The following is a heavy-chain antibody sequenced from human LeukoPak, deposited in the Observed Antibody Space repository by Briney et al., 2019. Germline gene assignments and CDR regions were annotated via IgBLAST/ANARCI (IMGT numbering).Heavy chain of an antibody. CDR1: GYTLTGYY. CDR2: INPNSGGT. CDR3: ARDYACDPTAFYDY. J-gene: IGHJ4*02. V-gene: IGHV1-2*02. D-gene: IGHD2-21*02. Sequence: ASVKVSCKASGYTLTGYYMHWVRQAPGQGLEWMGWINPNSGGTNYAQKFQGRVTMTRVTSINTAYMELSWLTSDDTAIYYCARDYACDPTAFYDYWGQGTLVTVSS.